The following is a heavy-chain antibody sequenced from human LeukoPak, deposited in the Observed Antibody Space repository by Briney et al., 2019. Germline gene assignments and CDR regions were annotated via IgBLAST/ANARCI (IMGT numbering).Heavy chain of an antibody. J-gene: IGHJ6*02. D-gene: IGHD3-3*01. CDR1: GFTFSDFA. CDR3: VRAHSIHNYHYGIDV. V-gene: IGHV3-64*01. Sequence: QTGGSLRLSCAASGFTFSDFAMRWVRQAPGKGLEYVSTISSNGISPYYAHSVKGRFTISRDNSKNTLYLQMGSLRADDTAVYYCVRAHSIHNYHYGIDVWGHGTTVTVSS. CDR2: ISSNGISP.